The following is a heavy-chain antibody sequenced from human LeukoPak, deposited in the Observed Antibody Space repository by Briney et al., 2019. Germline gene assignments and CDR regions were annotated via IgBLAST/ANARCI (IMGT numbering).Heavy chain of an antibody. D-gene: IGHD4-23*01. CDR3: ARITYGDNHFDI. CDR2: IYYSGST. V-gene: IGHV4-59*01. CDR1: GGSISYYY. J-gene: IGHJ3*02. Sequence: SETLSLTCTVSGGSISYYYWSWIRQPPGKGLEWIGYIYYSGSTNYNPSLKSRVTISVDTSKNQFSLKLNSVTAADTAVYYCARITYGDNHFDIWGQGTMVTVSS.